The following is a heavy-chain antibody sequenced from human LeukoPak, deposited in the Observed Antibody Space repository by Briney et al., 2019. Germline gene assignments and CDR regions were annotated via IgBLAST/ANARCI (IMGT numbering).Heavy chain of an antibody. Sequence: GESLKISCKCSGYSFTSYWTGWVRQMPGKGLEWMGIIYPGDSDTRYSPSFQGQVTISADKSISTTYLQWSSLKASDTAMYYCASVYYYDRSGYEYYFDYWGQGTQVTVSS. CDR3: ASVYYYDRSGYEYYFDY. CDR1: GYSFTSYW. CDR2: IYPGDSDT. J-gene: IGHJ4*02. D-gene: IGHD3-22*01. V-gene: IGHV5-51*01.